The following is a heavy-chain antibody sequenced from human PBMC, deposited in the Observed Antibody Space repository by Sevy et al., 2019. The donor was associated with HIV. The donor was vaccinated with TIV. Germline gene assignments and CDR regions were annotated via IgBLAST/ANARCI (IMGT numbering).Heavy chain of an antibody. V-gene: IGHV3-43*01. CDR1: GFTFNNYT. J-gene: IGHJ4*02. Sequence: GGSLRLSCAASGFTFNNYTMHWVRQAPGKGLEWVSFISWDGGSTYYADSVKGRFTISRDKSNTSLYLQMNSLRTVDTGVYYCAKDKSCNLDYWGQGTLVTVSS. CDR2: ISWDGGST. D-gene: IGHD2-15*01. CDR3: AKDKSCNLDY.